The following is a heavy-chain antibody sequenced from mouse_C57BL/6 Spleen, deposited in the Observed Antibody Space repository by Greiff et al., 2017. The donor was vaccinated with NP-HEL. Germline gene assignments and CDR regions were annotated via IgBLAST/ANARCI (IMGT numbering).Heavy chain of an antibody. V-gene: IGHV3-6*01. J-gene: IGHJ1*03. CDR1: GYSITSGYY. CDR3: ARDQGGYYGSSNGYFDV. Sequence: EVKLVESGPGLVKPSQSLSLTCSVTGYSITSGYYWNWIRQFPGNKLEWMGYISYDGSNNYNPSLKNRISITRDTSKNQFFLKLNSVTTEDTATYYCARDQGGYYGSSNGYFDVWGTGTTVTVSS. CDR2: ISYDGSN. D-gene: IGHD1-1*01.